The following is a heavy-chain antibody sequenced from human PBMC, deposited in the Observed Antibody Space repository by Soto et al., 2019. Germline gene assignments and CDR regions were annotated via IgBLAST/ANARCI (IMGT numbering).Heavy chain of an antibody. Sequence: QVQLVESGGGVVQPGRSLRLSCAASGFIFSSYGIHWVRQAPGKGLKWVASISYDGSDKYYADSVKGRFTISRDNSKDTLYLQMDSLRAEDTAVYYCAKTPWERYSSHYFAWWGQGAVVTVSS. CDR3: AKTPWERYSSHYFAW. CDR1: GFIFSSYG. CDR2: ISYDGSDK. V-gene: IGHV3-30*18. D-gene: IGHD1-26*01. J-gene: IGHJ4*02.